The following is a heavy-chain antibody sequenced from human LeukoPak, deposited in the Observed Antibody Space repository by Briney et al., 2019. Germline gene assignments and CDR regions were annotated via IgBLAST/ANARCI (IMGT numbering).Heavy chain of an antibody. J-gene: IGHJ6*03. CDR2: THYSGSS. CDR3: ARCGRNNRGYYYMED. Sequence: SETLSLTCTVSGGSISVYSWSWIRQPPGKGLEWSGYTHYSGSSNYNPSLKSRVTISVDTSKNQFSLKVSSVTAADTAVYYCARCGRNNRGYYYMEDWGKGTTVTVSS. V-gene: IGHV4-59*01. CDR1: GGSISVYS. D-gene: IGHD2/OR15-2a*01.